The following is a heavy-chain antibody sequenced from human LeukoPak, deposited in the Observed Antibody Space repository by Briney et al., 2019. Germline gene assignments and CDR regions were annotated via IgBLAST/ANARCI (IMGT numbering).Heavy chain of an antibody. CDR3: ASEIAAADGGNGPSPDY. CDR2: INHSGST. D-gene: IGHD6-13*01. V-gene: IGHV4-34*01. CDR1: GGSFSGYY. Sequence: SETLSLTCAVYGGSFSGYYWRWLRQPPGKGLEWIGEINHSGSTNYNPSLKNRVTIPVDTPKHQLSLTLSSVTAADTAVYYCASEIAAADGGNGPSPDYWGQGTLVTVSS. J-gene: IGHJ4*02.